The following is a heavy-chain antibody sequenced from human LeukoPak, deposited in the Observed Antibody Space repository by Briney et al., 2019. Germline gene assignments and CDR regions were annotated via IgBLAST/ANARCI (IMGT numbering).Heavy chain of an antibody. D-gene: IGHD3-10*01. CDR1: GFTFDDYA. CDR2: ISWNSGSI. V-gene: IGHV3-9*01. CDR3: AKDIRSHYYYYMDV. Sequence: GGSLRLSYAASGFTFDDYAMHWVRQAPGKGLEGVSGISWNSGSIVYADSVKGRFTISRDNAKNSLYLQMNSLRAEDTALYYCAKDIRSHYYYYMDVWGKGTTVTISS. J-gene: IGHJ6*03.